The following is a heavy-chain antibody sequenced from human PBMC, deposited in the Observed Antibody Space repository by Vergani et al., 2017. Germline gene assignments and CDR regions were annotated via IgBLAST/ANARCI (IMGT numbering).Heavy chain of an antibody. CDR1: GGTFSSYA. D-gene: IGHD5-12*01. V-gene: IGHV1-69*01. J-gene: IGHJ3*02. CDR2: IIPIFGTA. Sequence: QVQLVQSGAEVKKPGSSVKVSCKASGGTFSSYAISWVRQAPGQGLEWMGGIIPIFGTANYAQKFQGRVTITADESTSTAYMELSSLRSEDTAVYYCAKIADIGYSGYKTSTNYAFDIWGQGTMVTVSS. CDR3: AKIADIGYSGYKTSTNYAFDI.